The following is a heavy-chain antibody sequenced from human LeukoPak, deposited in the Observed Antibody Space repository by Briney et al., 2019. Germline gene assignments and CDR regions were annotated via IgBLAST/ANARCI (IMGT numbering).Heavy chain of an antibody. J-gene: IGHJ4*02. CDR3: AKGRYYYDSSGYFPFDY. Sequence: GGSLRLSCVVSGFTLNNGWMNWVRQAPGKGLEWVSAISGSGASTYYADSVKGRFTISRDNSKNTLYLQMNSLRAEDTAVYYCAKGRYYYDSSGYFPFDYWGQGTLVTVSS. V-gene: IGHV3-23*01. CDR1: GFTLNNGW. CDR2: ISGSGAST. D-gene: IGHD3-22*01.